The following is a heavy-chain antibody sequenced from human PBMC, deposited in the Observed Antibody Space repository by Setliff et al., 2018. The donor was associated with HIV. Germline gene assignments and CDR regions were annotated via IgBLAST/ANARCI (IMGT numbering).Heavy chain of an antibody. CDR3: ANDFWGGPTGG. J-gene: IGHJ4*02. V-gene: IGHV3-33*06. CDR1: GFTFSNYG. CDR2: TWYDGSNK. D-gene: IGHD3-3*01. Sequence: GGSLRLSCAASGFTFSNYGMHWVRQAPGKGLEWMAVTWYDGSNKYYVDSVKGRFTISRDNSKNTLYLQMNSLRVEDTAVYYCANDFWGGPTGGWGQGTLVTVSS.